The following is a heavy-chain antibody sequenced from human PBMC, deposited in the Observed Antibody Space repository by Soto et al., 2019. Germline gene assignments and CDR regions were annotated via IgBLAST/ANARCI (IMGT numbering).Heavy chain of an antibody. CDR2: IYHSGST. CDR3: ARVSGSYYYGMDV. J-gene: IGHJ6*02. Sequence: KLPETLSLTCAVSGGSISSSNWWSWVRQPPGKGLEWIGEIYHSGSTNYNPSLKSRVTISVDKSKNQFSLKLNSVTAADTAVYYCARVSGSYYYGMDVWGQGTTVTVSS. CDR1: GGSISSSNW. V-gene: IGHV4-4*03.